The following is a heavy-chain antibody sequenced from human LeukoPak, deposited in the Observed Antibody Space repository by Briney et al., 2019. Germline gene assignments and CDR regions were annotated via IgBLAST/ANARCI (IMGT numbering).Heavy chain of an antibody. D-gene: IGHD6-19*01. J-gene: IGHJ4*02. Sequence: GGSLRLSCAASGFTFSSYGMSWVRQAPGKGLEWVSAISGSGGSTYYADSVKGRFTISRDNSKNTLYLQMNSLRAEDTAVYYCAKDLGAVAGQTSDYWGQGTLVTVSS. V-gene: IGHV3-23*01. CDR1: GFTFSSYG. CDR2: ISGSGGST. CDR3: AKDLGAVAGQTSDY.